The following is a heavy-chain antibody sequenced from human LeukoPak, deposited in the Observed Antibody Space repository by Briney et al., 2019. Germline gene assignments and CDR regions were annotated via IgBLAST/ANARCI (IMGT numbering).Heavy chain of an antibody. J-gene: IGHJ6*02. Sequence: ASVKVSCKVSGYTLTELSMHWVRQAPGKGLEWMGGFDPEDGETIYAQKFQGRVTMTEDKSTDTAYMELSSLRSEDTAVYYCATAWDDYVWGSYRPPYYYYGMDVWGQETTVTVSS. CDR1: GYTLTELS. D-gene: IGHD3-16*02. CDR2: FDPEDGET. V-gene: IGHV1-24*01. CDR3: ATAWDDYVWGSYRPPYYYYGMDV.